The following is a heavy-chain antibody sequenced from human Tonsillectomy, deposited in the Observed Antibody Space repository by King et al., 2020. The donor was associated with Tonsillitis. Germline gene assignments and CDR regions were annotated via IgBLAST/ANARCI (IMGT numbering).Heavy chain of an antibody. CDR1: GFTFSSYA. CDR2: ISYDGRNK. V-gene: IGHV3-30*04. D-gene: IGHD6-13*01. J-gene: IGHJ5*02. CDR3: ARGRGAAAGGFDP. Sequence: VQLVESGGGVVQPGRSLRLSCAASGFTFSSYAMHWVRQAPGKGLEWVALISYDGRNKYYADFVKGRFTISRDNFKNTLYLQMNSLRPEDTAVYYCARGRGAAAGGFDPWGQGNLVTVSS.